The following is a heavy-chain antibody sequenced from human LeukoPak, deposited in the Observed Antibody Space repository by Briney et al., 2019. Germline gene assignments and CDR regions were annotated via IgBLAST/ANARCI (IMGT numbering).Heavy chain of an antibody. CDR2: INPNSGGT. Sequence: GASVKVSCKASGYTFTGYYMLWVRQAPGQGLEWMGWINPNSGGTNYAQKFQGRVTMTRDTSISTAYMELSRLRSDDTAVYYCARGPDYGSGSYYNYYYYGMDVWGQGTTVTVSS. CDR3: ARGPDYGSGSYYNYYYYGMDV. J-gene: IGHJ6*02. D-gene: IGHD3-10*01. CDR1: GYTFTGYY. V-gene: IGHV1-2*02.